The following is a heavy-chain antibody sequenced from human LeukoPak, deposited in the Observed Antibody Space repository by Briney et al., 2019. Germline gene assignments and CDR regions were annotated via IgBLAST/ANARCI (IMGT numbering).Heavy chain of an antibody. CDR2: IKQDGSEK. V-gene: IGHV3-7*01. D-gene: IGHD1-14*01. CDR1: GFTFSSYW. Sequence: GGSLRLSCAASGFTFSSYWMSWVRQAPGKGLEWVANIKQDGSEKYYVDSVKGRFTISRHNAKNSLYLQINSLRAEDTAVYYCARETDNGVYYFDYWGQGTLVTVSS. CDR3: ARETDNGVYYFDY. J-gene: IGHJ4*02.